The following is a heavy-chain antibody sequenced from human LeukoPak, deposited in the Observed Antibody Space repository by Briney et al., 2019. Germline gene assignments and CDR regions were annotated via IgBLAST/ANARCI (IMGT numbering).Heavy chain of an antibody. J-gene: IGHJ4*02. V-gene: IGHV4-34*01. CDR2: INHSGST. CDR3: ASTSPKYYYESSGYSSLFDN. Sequence: SETLSLTCAVYGGSFSGYYWSWIRQPPGKGLEWIGEINHSGSTNYNPSLKSRVTISVDTSKNQFSLKLSSVTAADTALYYCASTSPKYYYESSGYSSLFDNWGQGTLVTVSS. CDR1: GGSFSGYY. D-gene: IGHD3-22*01.